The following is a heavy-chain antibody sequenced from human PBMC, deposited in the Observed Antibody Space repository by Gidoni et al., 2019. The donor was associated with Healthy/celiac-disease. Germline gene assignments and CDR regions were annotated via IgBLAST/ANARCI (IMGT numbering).Heavy chain of an antibody. CDR3: AKDRLRASSWELEFDY. J-gene: IGHJ4*02. CDR2: ISWDGGST. CDR1: GFTFDDYA. V-gene: IGHV3-43D*03. D-gene: IGHD6-13*01. Sequence: EVQLVESGGVVVQPGGSLRLSCAASGFTFDDYAMHWVRQAPGKGLEWVSLISWDGGSTYYADSVKGRFTISRDNSKNSLYLQMNSLRAEDTALYYCAKDRLRASSWELEFDYWGQGTLVTVSS.